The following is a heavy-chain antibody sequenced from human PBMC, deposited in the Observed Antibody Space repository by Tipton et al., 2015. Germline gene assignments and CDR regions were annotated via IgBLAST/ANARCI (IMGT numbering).Heavy chain of an antibody. J-gene: IGHJ6*02. CDR1: GFTFTNYW. D-gene: IGHD3-10*01. Sequence: SLRLSCVASGFTFTNYWMSWVRQAPGKGPEWVANIKTDGSDEYYVDSVKGRFTISRDNAKNSLYLQMNSLRAEDTAVYYCARAAGLYYYYYFGMNVWGQGTTVTVSS. V-gene: IGHV3-7*03. CDR2: IKTDGSDE. CDR3: ARAAGLYYYYYFGMNV.